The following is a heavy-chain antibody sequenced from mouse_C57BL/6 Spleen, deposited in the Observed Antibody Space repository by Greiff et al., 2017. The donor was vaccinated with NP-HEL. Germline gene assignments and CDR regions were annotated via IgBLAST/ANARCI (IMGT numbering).Heavy chain of an antibody. V-gene: IGHV5-6*01. CDR3: ASLYSNEDYYAMDY. CDR2: ISSGGSYT. Sequence: EVQLQESGGDLVKPGGSLKLSCAASGFTFSSYGMSWVRQTPDKRLEWVATISSGGSYTYYPDSVKGRFTISRDNAKNTLYLQMSSLKSEDTAMYYCASLYSNEDYYAMDYWGQGTSVTVSS. J-gene: IGHJ4*01. D-gene: IGHD2-5*01. CDR1: GFTFSSYG.